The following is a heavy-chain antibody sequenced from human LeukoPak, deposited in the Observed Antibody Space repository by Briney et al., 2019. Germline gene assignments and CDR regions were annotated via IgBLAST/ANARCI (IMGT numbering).Heavy chain of an antibody. Sequence: ASVKVSCKASGYTFTNYDINWVRQAPGQGLEWMGWISGYNGNTNYAQNLQGRVTMTTDTSTSTAYMELRSLRSDDTAVYYCAGDGSGWLDFWGQGTLVTVSS. CDR1: GYTFTNYD. CDR2: ISGYNGNT. V-gene: IGHV1-18*01. CDR3: AGDGSGWLDF. J-gene: IGHJ4*02. D-gene: IGHD6-19*01.